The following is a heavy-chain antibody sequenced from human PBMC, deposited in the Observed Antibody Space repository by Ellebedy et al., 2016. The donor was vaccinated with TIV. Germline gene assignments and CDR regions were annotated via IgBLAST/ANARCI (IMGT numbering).Heavy chain of an antibody. CDR3: ARAGYKGAVAGIIDP. D-gene: IGHD6-19*01. CDR2: IYYSGST. V-gene: IGHV4-39*07. Sequence: SETLSLXXTVSGGSISSSSYYWGWIRQPPGKGLEWIGSIYYSGSTYYNPSLKSRVTISVDTSKNQFSLKLSSVTAADTAVYYCARAGYKGAVAGIIDPWGQGTLVTVSS. J-gene: IGHJ5*02. CDR1: GGSISSSSYY.